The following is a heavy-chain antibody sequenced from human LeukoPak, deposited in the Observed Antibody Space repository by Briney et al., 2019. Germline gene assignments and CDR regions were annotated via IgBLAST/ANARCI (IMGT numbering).Heavy chain of an antibody. CDR2: FSHSGGS. CDR3: ARESYYGSGRYSPYYYNMDV. D-gene: IGHD3-10*01. V-gene: IGHV4-30-2*01. J-gene: IGHJ6*03. CDR1: GGSMSSDGFY. Sequence: PSETLSLTCIVSGGSMSSDGFYWTWMRQPPGKGLEWIGHFSHSGGSEYNSSLEGRVTILVDRSKTQLSLKLSSVTAADTAMYYCARESYYGSGRYSPYYYNMDVWGKGTTVTVSS.